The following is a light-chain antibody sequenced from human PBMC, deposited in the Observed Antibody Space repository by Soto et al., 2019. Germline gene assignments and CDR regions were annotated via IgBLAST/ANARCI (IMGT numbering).Light chain of an antibody. J-gene: IGKJ1*01. V-gene: IGKV1-12*01. CDR2: AAS. CDR1: QGISSW. Sequence: DIQMTQSPSSVSASVGDRVTMTCRASQGISSWLVWYQQKAGKAPKLLIYAASKLQSGVPSRFSGSGSGTDFNLTISSLQPEDSATYYCQQAYSFPQTFGQGTKVEIK. CDR3: QQAYSFPQT.